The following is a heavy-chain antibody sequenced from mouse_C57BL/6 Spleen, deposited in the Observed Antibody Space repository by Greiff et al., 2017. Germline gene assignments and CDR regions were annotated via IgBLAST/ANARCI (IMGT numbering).Heavy chain of an antibody. CDR1: GFNIKDYY. J-gene: IGHJ1*03. Sequence: VQLQQSGAELVRPGASVKLSCTASGFNIKDYYMHWVKQRPEQGLEWIGRIDPEDGDTEYAPKFQGKATMTAATSSNTAYLQLSSLTSEDTAVYYCTNYYDYDVRYFDVWGTGTTVTVSS. V-gene: IGHV14-1*01. CDR3: TNYYDYDVRYFDV. CDR2: IDPEDGDT. D-gene: IGHD2-4*01.